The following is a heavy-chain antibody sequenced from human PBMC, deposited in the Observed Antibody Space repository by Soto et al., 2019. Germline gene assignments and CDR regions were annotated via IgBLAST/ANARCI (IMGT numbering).Heavy chain of an antibody. Sequence: PSETLSLTCTVSGGSISSYYWSWIRQPPGKGLEWIGYIYYSGSTNYNPSLKSRVTISVDTSKNQFSLKLSSVTAADTAVYYCARDNRRYDFWSGYPDPYFDYWGQGILVTVSS. D-gene: IGHD3-3*01. V-gene: IGHV4-59*01. J-gene: IGHJ4*02. CDR1: GGSISSYY. CDR2: IYYSGST. CDR3: ARDNRRYDFWSGYPDPYFDY.